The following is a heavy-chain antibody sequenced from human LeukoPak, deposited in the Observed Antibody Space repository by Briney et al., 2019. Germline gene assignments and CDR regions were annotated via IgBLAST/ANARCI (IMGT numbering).Heavy chain of an antibody. Sequence: PSQTLSLTCAVSGGPISSGGYSWSWIRQPPGKDLEWIGYIYQNGNTYYNPSLKSRVTISVDRSKNQFSLNLSSVTAADTAVYYCGRGGIAAAASGIDYWGQGTLVAVSS. CDR1: GGPISSGGYS. CDR3: GRGGIAAAASGIDY. CDR2: IYQNGNT. D-gene: IGHD6-13*01. J-gene: IGHJ4*02. V-gene: IGHV4-30-2*01.